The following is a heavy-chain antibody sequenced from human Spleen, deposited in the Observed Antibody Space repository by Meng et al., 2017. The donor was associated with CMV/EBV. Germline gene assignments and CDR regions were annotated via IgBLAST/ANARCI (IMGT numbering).Heavy chain of an antibody. CDR2: TYYRSKWYS. V-gene: IGHV6-1*01. Sequence: QVHLHQSAPGRVKPSQTLPLTCHISGDSVASNSAAWNWIRQSPSRGLEWLGRTYYRSKWYSDYAVSVKSRITINPDTSKNQFSLQLNSVTPEDTAMYYCARDLTSAKYYFDYWGQGTLVTVSS. J-gene: IGHJ4*02. CDR1: GDSVASNSAA. CDR3: ARDLTSAKYYFDY. D-gene: IGHD5-18*01.